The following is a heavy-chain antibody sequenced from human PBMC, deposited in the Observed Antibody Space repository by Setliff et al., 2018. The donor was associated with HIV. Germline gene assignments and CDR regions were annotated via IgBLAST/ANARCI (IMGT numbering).Heavy chain of an antibody. CDR2: IYYSGSS. V-gene: IGHV4-59*06. CDR1: GGSISSHY. D-gene: IGHD6-19*01. J-gene: IGHJ4*02. Sequence: SETLSLTCTVSGGSISSHYWNWIRQPPGKGLEWIGYIYYSGSSYYNPSLQSRITMSVETSMNQFSLRLTSVAAADTAIYYCARTIQPSSSPFDFWGQGILVTVSS. CDR3: ARTIQPSSSPFDF.